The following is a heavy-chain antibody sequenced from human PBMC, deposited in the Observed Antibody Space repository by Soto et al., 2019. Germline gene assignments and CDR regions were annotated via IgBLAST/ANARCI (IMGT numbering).Heavy chain of an antibody. CDR2: IDPSDSHT. J-gene: IGHJ4*02. D-gene: IGHD2-15*01. V-gene: IGHV5-10-1*01. CDR3: ASGRWNLHFHY. CDR1: GYIFTNQW. Sequence: PXESLKISCEGCGYIFTNQWINWVRQVPGKGLEWMGNIDPSDSHTNYSPSFQGHVTISIDKSIRTAYLQWTRLKASDTAIYYCASGRWNLHFHYWGQGSLVTVSS.